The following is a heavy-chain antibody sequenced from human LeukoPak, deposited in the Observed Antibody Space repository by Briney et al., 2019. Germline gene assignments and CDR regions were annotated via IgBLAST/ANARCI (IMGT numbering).Heavy chain of an antibody. D-gene: IGHD3-22*01. J-gene: IGHJ3*02. Sequence: PGGSLRLSCAASGFTFSDYYMSWIRQAPGKGLVWVSRINGDGSSTTYADSVKGRFTISRDNAKNTLYLQMNSLRAEDTAVYYCTADHYYYDSSGYSDAFDIWGQGTMVTVSS. CDR3: TADHYYYDSSGYSDAFDI. V-gene: IGHV3-74*01. CDR1: GFTFSDYY. CDR2: INGDGSST.